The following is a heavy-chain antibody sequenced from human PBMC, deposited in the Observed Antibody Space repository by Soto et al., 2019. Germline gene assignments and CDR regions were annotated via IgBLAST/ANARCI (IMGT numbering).Heavy chain of an antibody. CDR3: ARDPRIAAAGTDPNWFDP. CDR1: GFTFSSYA. J-gene: IGHJ5*02. CDR2: ISYDVSNK. V-gene: IGHV3-30-3*01. D-gene: IGHD6-13*01. Sequence: QVQLVESGGGVVQPGRSLRLSCAASGFTFSSYAMHWVSQAPGQGLEWVAVISYDVSNKYYADSVKGRFTISRDNSKNTLYLQMNSLRAEDTAVYYCARDPRIAAAGTDPNWFDPWCQGTLVTVYS.